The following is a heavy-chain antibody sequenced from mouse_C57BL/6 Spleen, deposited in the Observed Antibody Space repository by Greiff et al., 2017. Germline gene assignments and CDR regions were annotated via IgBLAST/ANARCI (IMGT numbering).Heavy chain of an antibody. V-gene: IGHV1-15*01. Sequence: VQGVESGAELVRPGASVTLSCKASGYTFTDYEMHWVKQTPVHGLEWIGAIDPETGGTASNQKFKGKAILTADKSSSTAYMELRSLTSEDSAVYYCTRWALGTRDAMDDWGQGTSVTVAS. J-gene: IGHJ4*01. CDR1: GYTFTDYE. CDR3: TRWALGTRDAMDD. D-gene: IGHD3-3*01. CDR2: IDPETGGT.